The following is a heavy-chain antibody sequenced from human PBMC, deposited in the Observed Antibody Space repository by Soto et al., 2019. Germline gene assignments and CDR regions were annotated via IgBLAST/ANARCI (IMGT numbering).Heavy chain of an antibody. Sequence: SVKVSCKASGGRFTTYAFNWMRQAPGQGLEWLGGIITFFGAAMYAQKFQGRVTITADELTTTAYMELSGLRSEDTAVYYCARGGKERFRGSGMDVWGQGTTVTVSS. J-gene: IGHJ6*02. V-gene: IGHV1-69*13. D-gene: IGHD1-1*01. CDR1: GGRFTTYA. CDR3: ARGGKERFRGSGMDV. CDR2: IITFFGAA.